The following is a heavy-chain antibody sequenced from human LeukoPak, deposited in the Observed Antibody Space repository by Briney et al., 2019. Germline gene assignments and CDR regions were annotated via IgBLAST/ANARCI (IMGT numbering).Heavy chain of an antibody. J-gene: IGHJ4*02. CDR1: GGSISSSSYY. D-gene: IGHD1-26*01. V-gene: IGHV4-39*01. CDR2: IYYSGST. Sequence: SETLSLTCTVSGGSISSSSYYWGWIRQPPGKGLEWIGSIYYSGSTYCNPSLKSRVTISVDTSKNQFSLKLSSVTAADTAVYYCARQRIVGAIDYWGQGTLVTVSS. CDR3: ARQRIVGAIDY.